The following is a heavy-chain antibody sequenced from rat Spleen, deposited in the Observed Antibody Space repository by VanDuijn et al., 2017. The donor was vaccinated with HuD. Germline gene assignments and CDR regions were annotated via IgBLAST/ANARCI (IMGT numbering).Heavy chain of an antibody. Sequence: EVQLVESGGDLVQPGRSLKLSCAASGFTFRNYDMAWVRQAPTGGLEWVTSINPSGGATYYRDSVKGRFIVSRDNAQNSLYLQLDSLRSEDTATYYCASQDTSGYSNWFGYWGQGTLVTVSS. CDR1: GFTFRNYD. CDR2: INPSGGAT. CDR3: ASQDTSGYSNWFGY. V-gene: IGHV5S13*01. J-gene: IGHJ3*01. D-gene: IGHD4-3*01.